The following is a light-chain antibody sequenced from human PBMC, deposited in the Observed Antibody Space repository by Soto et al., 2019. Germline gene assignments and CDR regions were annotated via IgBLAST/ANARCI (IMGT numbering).Light chain of an antibody. CDR3: QQYYNYPLT. Sequence: DIQMTQSPSTLSASVVDRVTITCRASQSIRSWLAWYQQKPGKAPKFLIYKASNLESGVPSRFSGSGSGTEFTLTISSLQPDDFATYFCQQYYNYPLTFGGGTKVEIK. V-gene: IGKV1-5*03. CDR1: QSIRSW. CDR2: KAS. J-gene: IGKJ4*01.